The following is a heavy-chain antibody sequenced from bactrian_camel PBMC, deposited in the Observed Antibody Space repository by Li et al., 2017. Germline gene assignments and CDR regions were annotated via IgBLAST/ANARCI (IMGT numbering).Heavy chain of an antibody. Sequence: DVQLVESGGGSVQAGGSLRLSCRTSEYTAATYFIGWFRQAPGKEREGVAAINTKGGSLYYADWVRGRFTVSQDNAKTTVYLQVNSLKPEDTATYYCAAGDRCSWSRFTYWGQGTQVTVS. CDR3: AAGDRCSWSRFTY. J-gene: IGHJ4*01. CDR1: EYTAATYF. CDR2: INTKGGSL. V-gene: IGHV3S31*01. D-gene: IGHD1*01.